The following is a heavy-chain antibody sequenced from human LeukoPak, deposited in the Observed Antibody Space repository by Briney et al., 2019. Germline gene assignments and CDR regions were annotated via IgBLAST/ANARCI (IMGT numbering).Heavy chain of an antibody. D-gene: IGHD3-22*01. V-gene: IGHV4-59*12. CDR2: IYYSGST. CDR1: GGSISSYC. J-gene: IGHJ4*02. CDR3: AREIDDSSGCPFDY. Sequence: SETLSLTCTVSGGSISSYCWSWIRQPPGKGLEWIGYIYYSGSTNYNPSLKSRVTISVDTSKNQFSLKLSSVTAADTAVYYCAREIDDSSGCPFDYWGQGTLVTVSS.